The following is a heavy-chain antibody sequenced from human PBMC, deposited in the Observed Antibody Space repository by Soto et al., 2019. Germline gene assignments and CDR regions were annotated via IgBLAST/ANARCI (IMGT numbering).Heavy chain of an antibody. CDR2: IKKDGSEK. V-gene: IGHV3-7*03. CDR3: ATIAVGGTFYFDY. Sequence: LRLSCAASGFTFNKYWMSWVRQAPEKGLEWVANIKKDGSEKYYVDSVKGRFTISRDNAKNSLYLQMNSLRPEDTAVYYCATIAVGGTFYFDYWGQGPMVTVSS. J-gene: IGHJ4*02. CDR1: GFTFNKYW. D-gene: IGHD6-19*01.